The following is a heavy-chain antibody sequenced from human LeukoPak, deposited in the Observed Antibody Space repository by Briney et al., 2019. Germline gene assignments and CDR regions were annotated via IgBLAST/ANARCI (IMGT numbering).Heavy chain of an antibody. CDR1: GYSISSGYY. Sequence: PSETLSLTCTVSGYSISSGYYWGGIRQPPGKGLEWIGRIYHSVSTYYYPSLKRQSTISVDTSKNQFSLKLTSVTAADTAVYSCARDYGGMVRGALADWGQGTLVTVSS. CDR2: IYHSVST. V-gene: IGHV4-38-2*02. D-gene: IGHD3-10*01. J-gene: IGHJ4*02. CDR3: ARDYGGMVRGALAD.